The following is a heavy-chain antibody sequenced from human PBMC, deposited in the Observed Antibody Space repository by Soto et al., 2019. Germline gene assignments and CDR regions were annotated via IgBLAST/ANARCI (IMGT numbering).Heavy chain of an antibody. Sequence: GGSLRLSCAASGFTFSSYAMHWVRQAPGKGLEYVSAISSNGGSTYYANSVKGRFTISRDNSKNTLYLQMGSLRAEDMAVYYFARDRAPRYYDFWSGPHYYYYYMDVWGKGTTVTVSS. J-gene: IGHJ6*03. V-gene: IGHV3-64*01. D-gene: IGHD3-3*01. CDR1: GFTFSSYA. CDR2: ISSNGGST. CDR3: ARDRAPRYYDFWSGPHYYYYYMDV.